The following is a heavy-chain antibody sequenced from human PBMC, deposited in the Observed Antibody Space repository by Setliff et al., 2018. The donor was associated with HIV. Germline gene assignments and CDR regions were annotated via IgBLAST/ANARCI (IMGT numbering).Heavy chain of an antibody. D-gene: IGHD3-3*01. J-gene: IGHJ4*02. CDR3: ARDVSWRVRTYIDY. Sequence: GGSLRLSCAASGFTFSTYSMNWVRQAPGKGLEWVSSISSSSRSKYYADSVKDRYTISRDNAKNSLYLQMNSLTAEDTAVYYCARDVSWRVRTYIDYWGQGARGTGS. CDR1: GFTFSTYS. V-gene: IGHV3-21*01. CDR2: ISSSSRSK.